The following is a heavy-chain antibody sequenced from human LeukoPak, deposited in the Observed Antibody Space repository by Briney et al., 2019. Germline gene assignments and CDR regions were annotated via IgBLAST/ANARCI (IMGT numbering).Heavy chain of an antibody. D-gene: IGHD6-19*01. CDR2: ISGNGDST. V-gene: IGHV3-23*01. J-gene: IGHJ3*02. CDR3: AKDARWLAPGTFDI. CDR1: GFTFSSYA. Sequence: GGSLRLSCAASGFTFSSYAMSWVRQAPGKGLNWVSGISGNGDSTFYADSVKGRSTISRDNSKKTLYLQMNSLRADDTAVYYCAKDARWLAPGTFDIWGQGTMVTVS.